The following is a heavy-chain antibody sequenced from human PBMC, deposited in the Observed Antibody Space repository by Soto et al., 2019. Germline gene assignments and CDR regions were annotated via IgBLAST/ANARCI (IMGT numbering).Heavy chain of an antibody. CDR3: ARGFRYCSSTSCYARTNYYYYGMDV. CDR2: IIPIFGTA. D-gene: IGHD2-2*01. V-gene: IGHV1-69*13. CDR1: GGTFSSYA. Sequence: SVKVSCKASGGTFSSYAISWVRQAPGQGLEWMGGIIPIFGTANYAQKFQGRVTITADESTSTAYMELSSLRSEDTAVYYCARGFRYCSSTSCYARTNYYYYGMDVWGQGTTVTVSS. J-gene: IGHJ6*02.